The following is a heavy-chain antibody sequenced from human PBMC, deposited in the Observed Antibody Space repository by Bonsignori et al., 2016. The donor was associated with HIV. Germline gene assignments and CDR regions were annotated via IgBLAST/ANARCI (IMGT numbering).Heavy chain of an antibody. V-gene: IGHV1-18*01. D-gene: IGHD6-19*01. CDR3: ARDLIAVAGTNY. J-gene: IGHJ4*02. Sequence: WVRQAPGQGLEWLGWISGYNGNTNYAQKFQGRVTMTTDTSTSTAYMELRSLRSDDTAVYYCARDLIAVAGTNYWGQGTLVTVSS. CDR2: ISGYNGNT.